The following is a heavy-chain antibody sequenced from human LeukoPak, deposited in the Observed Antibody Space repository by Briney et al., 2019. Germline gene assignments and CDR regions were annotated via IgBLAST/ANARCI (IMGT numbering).Heavy chain of an antibody. Sequence: EGSLRLPCAASGFPFSSYNIHWLPHAPGKGLEGVSSISSSSSYIYYAHSVKGRFPISRDNANNSLYLQMKSLRAEDTAVYYCARGGGSSGLPLDYWGQGTLVTVSS. CDR1: GFPFSSYN. V-gene: IGHV3-21*01. CDR2: ISSSSSYI. D-gene: IGHD2-15*01. J-gene: IGHJ4*02. CDR3: ARGGGSSGLPLDY.